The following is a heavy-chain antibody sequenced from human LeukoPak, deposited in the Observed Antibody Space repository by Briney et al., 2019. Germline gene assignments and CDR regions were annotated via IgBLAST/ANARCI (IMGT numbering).Heavy chain of an antibody. D-gene: IGHD1-26*01. V-gene: IGHV3-74*03. Sequence: PGGSLRLSCAASGFTFTTYWMHWVRQAPGKGLVWVSRINSDGSSTTYADSVKGRFTISRDNAKNTPYLQMNSLRAEDTAVYYCARGRVGATFSDYWGQGTLVTVSS. CDR1: GFTFTTYW. J-gene: IGHJ4*02. CDR2: INSDGSST. CDR3: ARGRVGATFSDY.